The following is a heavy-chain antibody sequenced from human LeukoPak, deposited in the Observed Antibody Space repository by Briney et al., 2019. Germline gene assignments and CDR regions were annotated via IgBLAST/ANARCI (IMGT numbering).Heavy chain of an antibody. CDR3: AGGGIMVRGVIPLYYYMDV. CDR1: GGSFSGYY. D-gene: IGHD3-10*01. V-gene: IGHV4-34*01. J-gene: IGHJ6*03. CDR2: INHSGST. Sequence: PSETLSLTCAVYGGSFSGYYWSWIRQPPGKGLEWIGEINHSGSTNYNPSLKSRVTISVDTSKNQFSLKLSPVTAADTAVYYCAGGGIMVRGVIPLYYYMDVWGKGTTVTISS.